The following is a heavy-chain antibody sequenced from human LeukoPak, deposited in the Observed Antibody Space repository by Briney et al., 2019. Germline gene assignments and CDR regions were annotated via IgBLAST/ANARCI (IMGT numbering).Heavy chain of an antibody. CDR1: GVNFSDSL. CDR3: VRGDWYFES. Sequence: PGGSLRLSCVTSGVNFSDSLMTWVRQAPGKGLQWVANVNRDGTEKHFLASVEGRFTISRDNAKKSLYLQMSSLRPQDTAVYFCVRGDWYFESWGQGTLVTVSS. J-gene: IGHJ4*02. V-gene: IGHV3-7*04. D-gene: IGHD2-21*01. CDR2: VNRDGTEK.